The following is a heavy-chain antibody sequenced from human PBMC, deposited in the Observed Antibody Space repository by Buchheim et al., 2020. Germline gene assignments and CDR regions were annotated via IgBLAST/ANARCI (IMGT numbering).Heavy chain of an antibody. V-gene: IGHV1-8*01. D-gene: IGHD4-11*01. CDR2: MNPNSANT. CDR1: GYTFTSYD. Sequence: QVQLVQSGAEVKKPGASVKVSCKASGYTFTSYDISWVRQATGQGLEWMGWMNPNSANTGVAQKFQGRVTMTRKTSISTAYMELSSLRSDDTAVYYCARVTYGNYSPDYWGQGTL. J-gene: IGHJ4*02. CDR3: ARVTYGNYSPDY.